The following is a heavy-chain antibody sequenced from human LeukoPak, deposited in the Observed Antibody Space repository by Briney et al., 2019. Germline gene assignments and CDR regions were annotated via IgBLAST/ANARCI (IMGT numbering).Heavy chain of an antibody. CDR3: ARDRQAYSGYDSPIDY. Sequence: GGSLRLSCAASGFMFNNYWMTWVRQAPGKGLEWVANIKQDGSEKYYVDSVKGRFTISRDNSKNTLYLQMNSLRAEDTAVYYCARDRQAYSGYDSPIDYWGQGTLVTVSS. J-gene: IGHJ4*02. D-gene: IGHD5-12*01. V-gene: IGHV3-7*01. CDR2: IKQDGSEK. CDR1: GFMFNNYW.